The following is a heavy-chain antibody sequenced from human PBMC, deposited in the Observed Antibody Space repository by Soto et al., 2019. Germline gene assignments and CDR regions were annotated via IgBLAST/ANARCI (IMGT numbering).Heavy chain of an antibody. CDR2: INPSVGST. V-gene: IGHV1-46*01. Sequence: ASVKVSCKASGYTFTSYYMHWVRQAPGQGLEWMGIINPSVGSTSYAQKFQGRVTMTRDTSTSTVYMELSSLRSEDTAVYYCARADHYYDSSGHRDLDAFDIWGQGTMVTVSS. D-gene: IGHD3-22*01. CDR3: ARADHYYDSSGHRDLDAFDI. CDR1: GYTFTSYY. J-gene: IGHJ3*02.